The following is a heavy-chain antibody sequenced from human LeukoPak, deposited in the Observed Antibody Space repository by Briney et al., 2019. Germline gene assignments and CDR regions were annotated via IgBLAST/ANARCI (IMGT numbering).Heavy chain of an antibody. J-gene: IGHJ1*01. V-gene: IGHV4-39*01. CDR3: ARQGTYYDILTGYSLSYFQH. Sequence: PSETLSLTCTVSGGSISSSSYYWGWIRQPPGKGLEWIGSIYYSGSTYYNPSLKSRVTISVDTSKNQFSLKLSSVTAADTAVYYCARQGTYYDILTGYSLSYFQHWGQGTLVTVSS. CDR2: IYYSGST. CDR1: GGSISSSSYY. D-gene: IGHD3-9*01.